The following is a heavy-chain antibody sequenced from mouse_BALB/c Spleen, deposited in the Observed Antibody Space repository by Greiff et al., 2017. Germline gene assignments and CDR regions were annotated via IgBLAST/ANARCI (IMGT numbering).Heavy chain of an antibody. CDR3: NAREHVNLDYYAMDY. V-gene: IGHV14-4*02. CDR1: GFNIKDYY. Sequence: VQLQQSGAELVRPGASVKLSCTASGFNIKDYYMHWVKQRPEQGLEWIGWIDPENGDTEYAPKFQGKATMTADTSSNTAYLQLSSLTSEDTAVYYCNAREHVNLDYYAMDYWGQGTSVTVSS. D-gene: IGHD2-1*01. CDR2: IDPENGDT. J-gene: IGHJ4*01.